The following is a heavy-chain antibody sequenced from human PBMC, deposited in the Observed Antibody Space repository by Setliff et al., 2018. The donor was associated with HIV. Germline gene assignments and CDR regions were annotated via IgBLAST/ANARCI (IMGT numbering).Heavy chain of an antibody. Sequence: ASVKVSCKVSGYTLTELSRHWVRQAPGKGLEWMGGFDPEDGNTIYAQKFQGRVTMTEDTSTDTAYMELSSLRSEDTAVYDCATVSHTNVAAHDAFDIWGQGTMVTVSS. V-gene: IGHV1-24*01. J-gene: IGHJ3*02. CDR2: FDPEDGNT. CDR3: ATVSHTNVAAHDAFDI. CDR1: GYTLTELS. D-gene: IGHD6-19*01.